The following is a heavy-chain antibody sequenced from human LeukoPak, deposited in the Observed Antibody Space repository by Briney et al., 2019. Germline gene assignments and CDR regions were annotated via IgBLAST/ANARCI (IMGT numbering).Heavy chain of an antibody. D-gene: IGHD3-3*01. CDR2: ISGSGGST. CDR1: GFTFSSYA. J-gene: IGHJ4*02. CDR3: AKGHRDTIFGVVIPYYFDY. Sequence: PGGSLRLSCAASGFTFSSYAMSWVRQAPGKGLEWVSAISGSGGSTYYADSVKGRFTISRDNSKNTLYLQMNSLRAEDTAVYCCAKGHRDTIFGVVIPYYFDYWGQGTLVTVSS. V-gene: IGHV3-23*01.